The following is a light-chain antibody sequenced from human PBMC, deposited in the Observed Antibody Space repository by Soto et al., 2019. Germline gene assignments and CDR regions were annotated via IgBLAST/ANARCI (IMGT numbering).Light chain of an antibody. CDR1: SSDIGAYKF. J-gene: IGLJ1*01. CDR3: SSYATNTTLV. Sequence: QSALTQPASVSGSPGQSITISCTGTSSDIGAYKFVSWYQQHPGKAPKLMIYEVSNRPSGVSNRFSGSKSGNTASLTISGLQAEDEADYYCSSYATNTTLVFGTGTKVTVL. CDR2: EVS. V-gene: IGLV2-14*01.